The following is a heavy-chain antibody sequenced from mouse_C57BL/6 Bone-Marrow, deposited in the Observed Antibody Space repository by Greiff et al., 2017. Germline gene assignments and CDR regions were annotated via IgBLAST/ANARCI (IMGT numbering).Heavy chain of an antibody. CDR2: IDPSDSYT. Sequence: VQLQQPGAELVRPGTSVKLSCKASGYTFTSYWMHWVKQRPGQGLEWIGVIDPSDSYTNYNQKFKGKATLTVDTSSSTAYMQRSSLTSEDSAVYYCARLLWFADWGQGTLVTVTA. V-gene: IGHV1-59*01. CDR1: GYTFTSYW. CDR3: ARLLWFAD. J-gene: IGHJ3*01.